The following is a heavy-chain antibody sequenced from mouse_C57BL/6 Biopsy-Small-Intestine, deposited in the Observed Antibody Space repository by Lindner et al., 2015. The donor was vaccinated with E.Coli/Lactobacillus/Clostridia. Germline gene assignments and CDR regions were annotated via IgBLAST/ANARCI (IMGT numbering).Heavy chain of an antibody. CDR2: IHPGNDDT. D-gene: IGHD3-1*01. J-gene: IGHJ3*01. V-gene: IGHV1-80*01. CDR1: GYAFNTYY. CDR3: ARGDSAAY. Sequence: VQLQESGAELVKPGASVKISCKASGYAFNTYYMNWVKQRPGKGLEWIGQIHPGNDDTNYNGKFKGKATLTADRSSNTAYMQLSSLASEDSAVYFCARGDSAAYWGQGTLVTVSA.